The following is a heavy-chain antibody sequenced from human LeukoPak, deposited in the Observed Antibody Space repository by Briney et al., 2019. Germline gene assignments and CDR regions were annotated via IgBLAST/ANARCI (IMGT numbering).Heavy chain of an antibody. D-gene: IGHD7-27*01. Sequence: PSESLSLTCAVSGDSISSNNWFSWVRQPPGKGVEGIGEIYHSGNSNYNPSPISRVTISVDKSKNPFSLKLSSVTAADTAVYYCARGTTGHWGSDYYMDVWGKGTTVTISS. J-gene: IGHJ6*03. V-gene: IGHV4-4*02. CDR2: IYHSGNS. CDR1: GDSISSNNW. CDR3: ARGTTGHWGSDYYMDV.